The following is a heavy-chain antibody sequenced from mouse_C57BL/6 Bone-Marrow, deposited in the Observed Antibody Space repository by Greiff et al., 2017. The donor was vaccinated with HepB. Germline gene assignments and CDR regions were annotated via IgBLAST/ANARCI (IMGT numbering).Heavy chain of an antibody. V-gene: IGHV7-3*01. CDR1: GFTFTDYY. J-gene: IGHJ2*01. Sequence: DVQLQESGGGLVQPGGSLSLSCAASGFTFTDYYMSWVRQPPGKALEWLGFIRNKANGYTTEYSASVKGRFTISRDNSQSILYLQMNALRAEDSATYYCARMALLRYYFDYWGQGTTLTVSS. CDR3: ARMALLRYYFDY. CDR2: IRNKANGYTT. D-gene: IGHD1-1*01.